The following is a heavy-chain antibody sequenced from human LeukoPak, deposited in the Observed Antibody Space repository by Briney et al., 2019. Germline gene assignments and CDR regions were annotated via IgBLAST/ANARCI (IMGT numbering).Heavy chain of an antibody. V-gene: IGHV1-46*01. D-gene: IGHD2-2*01. CDR3: ARARQYQLLSPQQHYGMDV. CDR2: INPSGGST. Sequence: GASVKVSCKASGYTFTDYYLHWVRQAPGQGLEWMGIINPSGGSTSYAQKFQGRVTTTRGTSTSTVYMELSSLRSEDTAVYYCARARQYQLLSPQQHYGMDVWGQGTAVTVSS. CDR1: GYTFTDYY. J-gene: IGHJ6*02.